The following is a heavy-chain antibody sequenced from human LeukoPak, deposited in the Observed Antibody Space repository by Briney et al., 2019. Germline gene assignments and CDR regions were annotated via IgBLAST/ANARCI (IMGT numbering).Heavy chain of an antibody. CDR3: AREGPRGYSYERIYYFDY. J-gene: IGHJ4*02. CDR2: INPSGGSI. V-gene: IGHV1-46*01. Sequence: ASVKVSCKASGYTFTSYYMHWVRQAPGQGLEWMGIINPSGGSISYAQKFQGRVTMTRDMSTSTVYMELSSLRSEDTAVYYCAREGPRGYSYERIYYFDYWGQATLVTDSS. CDR1: GYTFTSYY. D-gene: IGHD5-18*01.